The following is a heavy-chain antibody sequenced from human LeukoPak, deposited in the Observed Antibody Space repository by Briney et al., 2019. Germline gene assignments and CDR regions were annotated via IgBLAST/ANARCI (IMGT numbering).Heavy chain of an antibody. CDR3: ARDPGRVGATFFDY. V-gene: IGHV4-61*02. Sequence: PSETLSLTCTVSGGSISSGSYYWSWIRQPAGKGLEWIGRIYTSGSTNYNPSLKSRVTISVDTSKNQFSLKLSSVTAADTAVYYCARDPGRVGATFFDYWGQGTLVTVSS. D-gene: IGHD1-26*01. CDR2: IYTSGST. CDR1: GGSISSGSYY. J-gene: IGHJ4*02.